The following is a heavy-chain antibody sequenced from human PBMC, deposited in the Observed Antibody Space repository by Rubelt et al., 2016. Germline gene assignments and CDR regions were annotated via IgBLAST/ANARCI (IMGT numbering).Heavy chain of an antibody. D-gene: IGHD1-26*01. J-gene: IGHJ4*02. CDR1: GCSISSGGYS. CDR2: IYYSGST. CDR3: ARLGLDWELAPRIDY. Sequence: QVQLQESGPGLVKPSQTLSLTCAVSGCSISSGGYSWSWIRQPPGKGLEWIGYIYYSGSTYYNPSLKSRVTISVDTSKHQFSLRLSSVTAADTAVYYCARLGLDWELAPRIDYWGQGTLVTVSS. V-gene: IGHV4-30-4*07.